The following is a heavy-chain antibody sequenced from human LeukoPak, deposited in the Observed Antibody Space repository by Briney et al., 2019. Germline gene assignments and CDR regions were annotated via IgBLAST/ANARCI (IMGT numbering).Heavy chain of an antibody. Sequence: SSETLSLTCTVSGGSISSYYWSWIRQPPGKGLEWIGYIYYSGSTNYNPSLKSRVTISVDTSKNQFSLNLKSVTAADTAMYYCARDGVVTMELDSWGQGTLVTVSS. CDR2: IYYSGST. V-gene: IGHV4-59*12. D-gene: IGHD3-3*01. CDR3: ARDGVVTMELDS. CDR1: GGSISSYY. J-gene: IGHJ4*02.